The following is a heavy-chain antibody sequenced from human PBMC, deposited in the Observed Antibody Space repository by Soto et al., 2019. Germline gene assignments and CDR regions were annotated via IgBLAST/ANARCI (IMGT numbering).Heavy chain of an antibody. D-gene: IGHD3-16*02. J-gene: IGHJ4*02. V-gene: IGHV3-23*01. CDR3: AKEKDYDFVWGSYRYTSDY. Sequence: VGSLRLSCAASGFTFTTYAMTWVRQAPGKGLEWVSAVSGSAGTFYADSVKGRFTISRDNSKNTVYLQMNSLRAEDTAVYYCAKEKDYDFVWGSYRYTSDYWGQGTLVTVSS. CDR1: GFTFTTYA. CDR2: VSGSAGT.